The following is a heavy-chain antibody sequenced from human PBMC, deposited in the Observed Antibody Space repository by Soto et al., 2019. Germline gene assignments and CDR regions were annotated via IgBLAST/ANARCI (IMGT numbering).Heavy chain of an antibody. CDR1: GFTFSTSG. V-gene: IGHV3-30*18. Sequence: QVQLVESGGGVVQAGSSLRLSCAASGFTFSTSGMHWIRPAPGKGLEWVAMISHDGGATYYVDSVKGRFTISRDTDKNTLHLQMDSLRPEDTATYYCAQDWGSSGWYNWFDAWGQGSLVTVSS. CDR2: ISHDGGAT. CDR3: AQDWGSSGWYNWFDA. D-gene: IGHD6-13*01. J-gene: IGHJ5*02.